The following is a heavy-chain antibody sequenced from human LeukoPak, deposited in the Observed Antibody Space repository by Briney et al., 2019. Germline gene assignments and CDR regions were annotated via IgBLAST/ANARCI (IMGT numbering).Heavy chain of an antibody. CDR2: INPSGGPP. V-gene: IGHV1-46*01. CDR3: ARDHVPPYVGIDY. D-gene: IGHD1-26*01. J-gene: IGHJ4*02. CDR1: EYTLTNYY. Sequence: ASVKVSCKASEYTLTNYYIHWLRQAPGQGLEWMGVINPSGGPPTYAQRFQGRVTMTRDTSTSTLYMELSSLRSDDTAVYYWARDHVPPYVGIDYWGLGTLVTVSS.